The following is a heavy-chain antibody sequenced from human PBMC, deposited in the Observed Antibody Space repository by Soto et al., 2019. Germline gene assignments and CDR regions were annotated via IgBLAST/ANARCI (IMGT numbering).Heavy chain of an antibody. J-gene: IGHJ4*02. CDR2: IDPSDSQT. V-gene: IGHV5-10-1*01. D-gene: IGHD3-22*01. CDR3: ARQIYDSDTGPNFQYYFDS. CDR1: RYSFAGYW. Sequence: GESLKISGEGSRYSFAGYWITWVRQKPGKGVEWMGRIDPSDSQTYYSPSFRGHVTISATKSITTVFLQWSSLRASDTAMYYCARQIYDSDTGPNFQYYFDSWGQGTPVTVSS.